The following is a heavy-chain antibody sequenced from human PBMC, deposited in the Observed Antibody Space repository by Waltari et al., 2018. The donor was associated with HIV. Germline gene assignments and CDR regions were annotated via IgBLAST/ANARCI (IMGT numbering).Heavy chain of an antibody. CDR1: GYTFTSYT. CDR2: VNVGNGNT. Sequence: QVQLVQSGAEVKKPGASVKVSCKASGYTFTSYTMHWVRQAPGHSLEWMGWVNVGNGNTKYSQKFKGRVSLTADPSATTANMELRSLRAEDTAVEYCVREWTIERRMDRWGQGTLVTVSS. CDR3: VREWTIERRMDR. D-gene: IGHD1-1*01. V-gene: IGHV1-3*01. J-gene: IGHJ5*02.